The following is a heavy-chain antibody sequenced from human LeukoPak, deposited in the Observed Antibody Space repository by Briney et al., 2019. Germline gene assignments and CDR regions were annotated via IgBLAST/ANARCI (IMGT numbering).Heavy chain of an antibody. D-gene: IGHD6-13*01. Sequence: PSETLSLTCTVSGGSISSSYWSWIRQPPGKGLEWIGYISYIESTNYNPSLKSRVTISVDTSKNQFPLKLSSVTAADTAVYYCARGYSSSWYVDWGQGTLVTVSS. CDR3: ARGYSSSWYVD. CDR1: GGSISSSY. J-gene: IGHJ4*02. V-gene: IGHV4-59*01. CDR2: ISYIEST.